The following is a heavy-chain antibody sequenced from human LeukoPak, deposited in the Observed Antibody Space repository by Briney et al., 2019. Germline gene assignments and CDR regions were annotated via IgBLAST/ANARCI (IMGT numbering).Heavy chain of an antibody. CDR3: TWDAPRTTADY. Sequence: SETLSLTCTVSGGSISSSSYYWGWIRQPPGKGLEWIGSIYYSGSTYYNPSLKSRVTISVDTSKNQFSLKLSSVTAADTAVYYCTWDAPRTTADYWGQGTLVTVSS. CDR2: IYYSGST. CDR1: GGSISSSSYY. V-gene: IGHV4-39*07. D-gene: IGHD1-7*01. J-gene: IGHJ4*02.